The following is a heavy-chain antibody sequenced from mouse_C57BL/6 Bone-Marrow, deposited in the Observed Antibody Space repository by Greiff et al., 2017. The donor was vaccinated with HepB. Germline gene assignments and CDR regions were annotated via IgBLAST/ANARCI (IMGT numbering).Heavy chain of an antibody. J-gene: IGHJ3*01. CDR3: ARKGEPAWFAY. V-gene: IGHV1-42*01. D-gene: IGHD6-1*01. Sequence: VHVKQSGPELVKPGASVKISCKASGYSFTGYYMNWVKQSPEKSLEWIGEINPSTGGTTYNQKFKAKATLTVDKSSSTAYMQLKSLTSEDSAVYYCARKGEPAWFAYWGQGTLVTVSA. CDR2: INPSTGGT. CDR1: GYSFTGYY.